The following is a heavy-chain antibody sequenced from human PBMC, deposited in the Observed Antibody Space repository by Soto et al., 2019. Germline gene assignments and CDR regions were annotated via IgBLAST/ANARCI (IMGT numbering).Heavy chain of an antibody. CDR3: ARGAVAGADRYHDAFDI. D-gene: IGHD6-19*01. Sequence: QVQLVESGGGVVQPGRSLRLSCAASGFTFSSYGMHWVRQAPGKGLEWVAVIWYDGSNKYYADSVKGRFTISRDNSKNTLYLQMNSLRAEDTAVYYWARGAVAGADRYHDAFDIWGQGSMVTVSS. CDR1: GFTFSSYG. J-gene: IGHJ3*02. V-gene: IGHV3-33*01. CDR2: IWYDGSNK.